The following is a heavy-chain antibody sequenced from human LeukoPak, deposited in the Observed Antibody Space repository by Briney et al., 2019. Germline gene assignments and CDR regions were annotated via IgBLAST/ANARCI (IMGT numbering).Heavy chain of an antibody. CDR1: GFTFGTFD. Sequence: TGGSLRLSCAASGFTFGTFDMSWVRQAPGKGLEWVSTLACLDASCTEYYSDSVKGRFSISRDKSKSTLSLQVNSLRVEDTAMYYCVRDSEGSFGYWGQGTLVTVSS. J-gene: IGHJ4*02. CDR3: VRDSEGSFGY. CDR2: LACLDASCTE. D-gene: IGHD3-10*01. V-gene: IGHV3-23*01.